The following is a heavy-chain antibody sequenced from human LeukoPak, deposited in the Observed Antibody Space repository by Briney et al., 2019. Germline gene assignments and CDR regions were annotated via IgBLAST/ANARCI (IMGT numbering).Heavy chain of an antibody. CDR1: GGSISSYY. Sequence: PSETLSLTCTVSGGSISSYYWSWIRQPPGKGLEWIGYIYYSGSTNYNPSLKSRVTISVDTSKNQFSLKLSSVTAADTAVYYCARGRGYDREGGGRYFDYWGQGTLVTVSS. D-gene: IGHD3-22*01. CDR2: IYYSGST. CDR3: ARGRGYDREGGGRYFDY. J-gene: IGHJ4*02. V-gene: IGHV4-59*01.